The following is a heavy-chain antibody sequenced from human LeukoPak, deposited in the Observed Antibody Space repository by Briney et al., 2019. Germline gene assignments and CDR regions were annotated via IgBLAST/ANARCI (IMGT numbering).Heavy chain of an antibody. CDR3: ARDGDGLAYPYYYYYMDV. J-gene: IGHJ6*03. CDR2: IYTSGST. D-gene: IGHD2-21*02. V-gene: IGHV4-61*02. CDR1: GGSISSGSYY. Sequence: PSQTLSLTCTVSGGSISSGSYYWSWIRQPAGKGLEWIGRIYTSGSTNYNPSLKSRVTISVDTSKNQFSLKLSSVTAADTAVYYCARDGDGLAYPYYYYYMDVWGKGTTVTVSS.